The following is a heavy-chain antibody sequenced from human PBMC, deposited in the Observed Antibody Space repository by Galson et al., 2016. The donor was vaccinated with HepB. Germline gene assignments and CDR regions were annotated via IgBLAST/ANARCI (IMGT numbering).Heavy chain of an antibody. CDR2: MSGSGIWA. CDR1: GFTFHNYD. CDR3: AKGYYSFDY. V-gene: IGHV3-23*01. J-gene: IGHJ4*02. D-gene: IGHD1-26*01. Sequence: SLRLSCAASGFTFHNYDMTWVRQAPGKGLEWVSSMSGSGIWAYYADSVKGRFIVSRDNSRNTLYLQMNSLSADDTAVYYCAKGYYSFDYWGRGSLVTVSS.